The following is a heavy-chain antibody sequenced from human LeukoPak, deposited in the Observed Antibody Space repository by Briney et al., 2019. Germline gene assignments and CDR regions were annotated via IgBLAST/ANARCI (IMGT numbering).Heavy chain of an antibody. J-gene: IGHJ4*02. D-gene: IGHD3-22*01. Sequence: GGSLRLSCAASGFTFSDYYMSWIRQAPGKGLEWVSYISSSGSTIYYADSVKGRFTISRDNAKNSLYLQMNSLRAEDTAVYYCAASYVSSFTYYYDSSGYGPGRTDYWGQGILVTVSS. V-gene: IGHV3-11*01. CDR1: GFTFSDYY. CDR3: AASYVSSFTYYYDSSGYGPGRTDY. CDR2: ISSSGSTI.